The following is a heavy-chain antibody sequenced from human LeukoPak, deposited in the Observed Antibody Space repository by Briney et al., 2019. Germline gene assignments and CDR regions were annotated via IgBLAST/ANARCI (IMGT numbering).Heavy chain of an antibody. D-gene: IGHD7-27*01. CDR1: GFTFSSYG. J-gene: IGHJ4*02. CDR3: ARDGAEWGH. CDR2: IWHDGSHE. Sequence: GGSLRLSCAASGFTFSSYGMHWVRQVPGKGLEWVAVIWHDGSHEHYADSVKGRFSISRDNSKNMLYLQMNSLRAEDTAVYYCARDGAEWGHWGQGTLVTVSS. V-gene: IGHV3-33*08.